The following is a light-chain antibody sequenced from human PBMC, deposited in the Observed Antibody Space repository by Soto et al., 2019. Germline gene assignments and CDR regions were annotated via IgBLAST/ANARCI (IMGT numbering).Light chain of an antibody. CDR2: AAS. CDR1: QSISSY. J-gene: IGKJ1*01. CDR3: QQSYSTPRT. V-gene: IGKV1-39*01. Sequence: DIQMTQSPSSLSASVGDRVTITCRASQSISSYLNWYQQKPGKAPKLLIYAASSLQSGVPSRFSGSGSGTDFTFTISSLQPEHFATYYCQQSYSTPRTFGQGTKVEIK.